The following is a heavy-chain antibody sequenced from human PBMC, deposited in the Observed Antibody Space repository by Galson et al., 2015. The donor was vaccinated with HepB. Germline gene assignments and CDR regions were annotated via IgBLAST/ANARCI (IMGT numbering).Heavy chain of an antibody. V-gene: IGHV1-69*04. CDR1: GGTFSSYA. CDR2: IIPILGIA. CDR3: ARTDGESFDY. Sequence: CTASGGTFSSYALSWVRQAPGQGLEWMGRIIPILGIANYAQKFQGRVTITADKSTSTAYMELSSLRSEDTAVYYCARTDGESFDYWGQGTLVTVSS. D-gene: IGHD4-17*01. J-gene: IGHJ4*02.